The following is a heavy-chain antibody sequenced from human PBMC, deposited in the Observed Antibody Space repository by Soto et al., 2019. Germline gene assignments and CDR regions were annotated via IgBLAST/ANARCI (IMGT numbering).Heavy chain of an antibody. CDR3: VKSGPTNFFDS. CDR1: GFTFKTSV. J-gene: IGHJ4*02. V-gene: IGHV3-23*01. Sequence: EVHLLESGGGLVQPGGSLRLSCEVSGFTFKTSVMTWVRQAPGKGLEWVSGISDGGRFAYYADSVKGRFTISRDDSKNTLFLQMNSFRADDTAVYYCVKSGPTNFFDSWGQGTLVTVSS. CDR2: ISDGGRFA.